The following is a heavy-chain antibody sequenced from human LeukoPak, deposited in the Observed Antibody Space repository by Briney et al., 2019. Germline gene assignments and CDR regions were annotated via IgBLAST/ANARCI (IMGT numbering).Heavy chain of an antibody. CDR2: INSDGSDT. CDR1: GFTFSSYW. J-gene: IGHJ4*02. Sequence: GGSLRLSCAASGFTFSSYWMHWVRQAPGKGLVWVSPINSDGSDTSYADSVKGRFTISRDNAKNTLYLQMNSLRAEDTAVYYCTTGGTVTFDYWGQGTLVTVSS. CDR3: TTGGTVTFDY. V-gene: IGHV3-74*01. D-gene: IGHD4-17*01.